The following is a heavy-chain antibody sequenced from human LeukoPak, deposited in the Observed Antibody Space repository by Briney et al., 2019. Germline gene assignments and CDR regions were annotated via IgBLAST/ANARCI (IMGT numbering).Heavy chain of an antibody. V-gene: IGHV4-61*08. J-gene: IGHJ4*02. Sequence: SETLSLTCTVSGGSISSSAYYWVWHRQPPGQELEWIGYISYSGSTNYNPSLKSRVTISVDTPKNQFSLKLSSVSAADTAVYFCARVWAGQWLVDYWGQGTLVTVSS. CDR2: ISYSGST. CDR3: ARVWAGQWLVDY. D-gene: IGHD6-19*01. CDR1: GGSISSSAYY.